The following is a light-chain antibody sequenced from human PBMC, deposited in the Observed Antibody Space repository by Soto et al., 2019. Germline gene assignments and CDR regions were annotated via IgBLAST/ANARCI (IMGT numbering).Light chain of an antibody. J-gene: IGLJ3*02. CDR1: SSDFGNFNY. V-gene: IGLV2-14*01. CDR3: SSYTSINTQL. Sequence: QPASVSGSPGQSITISCTGASSDFGNFNYVSWYQQHPGKVPKLIIYEVTSRPSGVSNRFSGSKSDNTASLTISGLQAEDEAYYYCSSYTSINTQLFGGGTKVTVL. CDR2: EVT.